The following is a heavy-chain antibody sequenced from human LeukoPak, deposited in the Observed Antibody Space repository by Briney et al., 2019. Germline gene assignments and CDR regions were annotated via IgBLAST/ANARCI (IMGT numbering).Heavy chain of an antibody. V-gene: IGHV3-33*01. CDR2: IWYDGSNK. J-gene: IGHJ4*02. CDR3: ARDSEGATGIYY. D-gene: IGHD1-26*01. Sequence: XXSLRLSCAASGFTFSSYGMHWVRQAPGKGLEWVAVIWYDGSNKYYADSVKGRFTISRDNSKNTLYLQMNSLRAEDTAVYYCARDSEGATGIYYWGQGTLVTVSS. CDR1: GFTFSSYG.